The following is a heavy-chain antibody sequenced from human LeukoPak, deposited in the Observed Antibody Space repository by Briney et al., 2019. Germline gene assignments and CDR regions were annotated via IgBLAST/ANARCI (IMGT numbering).Heavy chain of an antibody. CDR3: ARNYGSGSYPWEYYYYYYMDV. CDR1: GGSFSGCY. V-gene: IGHV4-34*01. Sequence: SETLSLTCAVYGGSFSGCYWSWIRQPPGEGLEWIGEINHSGSTNYNPSLKSQVTISVDTSKNQFSLKLSSVTAADTAVYYCARNYGSGSYPWEYYYYYYMDVWGKGTTVTVS. J-gene: IGHJ6*03. CDR2: INHSGST. D-gene: IGHD3-10*01.